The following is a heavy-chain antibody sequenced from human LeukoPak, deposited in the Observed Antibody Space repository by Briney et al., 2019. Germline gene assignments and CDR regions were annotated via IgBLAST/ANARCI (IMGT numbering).Heavy chain of an antibody. Sequence: SETLSLTCTVSGGSISSYYWSWIRQPAGKGLEWIGRIYTSGSTNYNPSLKSRVTMSVDTSKNQFSLKLSSVTAADTAVYYCARGVAAAGTYYYYMDAWGKGTTVTVSS. CDR1: GGSISSYY. J-gene: IGHJ6*03. D-gene: IGHD6-13*01. CDR3: ARGVAAAGTYYYYMDA. CDR2: IYTSGST. V-gene: IGHV4-4*07.